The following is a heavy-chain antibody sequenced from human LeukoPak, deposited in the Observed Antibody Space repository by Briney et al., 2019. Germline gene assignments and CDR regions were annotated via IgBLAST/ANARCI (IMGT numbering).Heavy chain of an antibody. CDR3: ARDLKVVPAAMWFDP. V-gene: IGHV1-69*05. J-gene: IGHJ5*02. D-gene: IGHD2-2*01. CDR2: IVPILDTP. CDR1: GGTFSSYA. Sequence: SVKVSCKASGGTFSSYAISWVRQAPGQGLEWMGGIVPILDTPNYAQKFQGRVTMTTDTSTSTAYMELRSLRSDDTAVYYCARDLKVVPAAMWFDPWGQGTLVTVSS.